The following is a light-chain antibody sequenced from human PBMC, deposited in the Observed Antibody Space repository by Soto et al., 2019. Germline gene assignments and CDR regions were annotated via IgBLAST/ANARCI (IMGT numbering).Light chain of an antibody. J-gene: IGKJ5*01. CDR1: QSISSY. CDR3: QQSYRTPT. CDR2: AAS. V-gene: IGKV1-39*01. Sequence: DVQMTQSPSSLSASVGDRFTITCRASQSISSYLNWYQQKPGKAPKLLIYAASSLQSGVPSRLSGSGSGTDFTLTISSLQPEDFATYYCQQSYRTPTFGQGTRLEIK.